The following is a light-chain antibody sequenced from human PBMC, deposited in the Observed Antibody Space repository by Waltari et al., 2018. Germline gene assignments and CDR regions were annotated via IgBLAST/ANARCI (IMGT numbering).Light chain of an antibody. J-gene: IGLJ2*01. Sequence: SYVLTQPPSVSVAPGKTARIPCGGNKTGSKSVHWYQQKPGQAPVLVVYDDSDRPSGIPERFSGSNSGNTATLTISRVEAGDEADYYCQVWDSSSDHYVVFGGGTKLTVL. CDR1: KTGSKS. V-gene: IGLV3-21*03. CDR2: DDS. CDR3: QVWDSSSDHYVV.